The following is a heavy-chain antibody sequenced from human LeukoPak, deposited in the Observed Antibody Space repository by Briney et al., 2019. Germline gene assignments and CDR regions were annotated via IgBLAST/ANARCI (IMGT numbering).Heavy chain of an antibody. CDR2: IISSSNII. CDR1: GFTFSTHS. Sequence: GGSLRLSCAVSGFTFSTHSMNWVRQAPGKGLEWVSYIISSSNIIYYADSVKGRFTISRDNAKNSLYLQMNSLRAEDTAVYYCAGAVGHGSGSPRLDVWGKGTTVTVSS. J-gene: IGHJ6*04. V-gene: IGHV3-48*01. CDR3: AGAVGHGSGSPRLDV. D-gene: IGHD3-10*01.